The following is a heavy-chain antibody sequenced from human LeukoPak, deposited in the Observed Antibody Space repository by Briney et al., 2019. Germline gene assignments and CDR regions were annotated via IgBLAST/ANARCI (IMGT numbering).Heavy chain of an antibody. V-gene: IGHV3-7*01. CDR2: IKQDGSEK. CDR3: VLYYDSSGYYYDGDAFDI. Sequence: GGSLRLSCAASGFTFSSYWMSWVRQAPGKGLEWVANIKQDGSEKYYVDSVKGRFTISRDNAKNSLYLQMNSLRAEDTAVYYCVLYYDSSGYYYDGDAFDIWGPGTMVTVSS. CDR1: GFTFSSYW. D-gene: IGHD3-22*01. J-gene: IGHJ3*02.